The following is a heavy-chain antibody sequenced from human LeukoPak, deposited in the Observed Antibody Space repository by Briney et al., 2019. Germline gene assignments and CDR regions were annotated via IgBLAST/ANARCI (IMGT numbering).Heavy chain of an antibody. CDR2: LGKSGST. V-gene: IGHV3-23*01. Sequence: GGSLRLSCAASGFTFNYYAMSWDRHAQAKGLELDSTLGKSGSTYYADSVKGRFTISRDNSKSTLYLQMNSLRAEDTAVYYCAKRDSAGLHYFDYWGQGTLVTVSS. D-gene: IGHD5-18*01. CDR1: GFTFNYYA. CDR3: AKRDSAGLHYFDY. J-gene: IGHJ4*02.